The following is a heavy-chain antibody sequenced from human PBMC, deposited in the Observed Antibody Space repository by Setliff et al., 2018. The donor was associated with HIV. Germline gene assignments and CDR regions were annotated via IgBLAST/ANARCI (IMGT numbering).Heavy chain of an antibody. D-gene: IGHD2-2*02. V-gene: IGHV4-39*01. Sequence: KASETLSLTCTVSGDSITNDDYYWGWIRQPPGKGLEWIAIIHYNGRTYYDPSLKSRVTIFVDTSKTQFYLKLRSVTASDTAVYYCARYTSKVDWFDPWG. CDR3: ARYTSKVDWFDP. CDR1: GDSITNDDYY. J-gene: IGHJ5*02. CDR2: IHYNGRT.